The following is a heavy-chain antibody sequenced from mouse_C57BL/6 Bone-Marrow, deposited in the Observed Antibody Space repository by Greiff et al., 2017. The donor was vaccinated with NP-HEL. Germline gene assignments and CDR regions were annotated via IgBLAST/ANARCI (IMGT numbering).Heavy chain of an antibody. J-gene: IGHJ4*01. Sequence: EVQVVESGGGLVQPGGSLTLSCAASGFTFSDYGMHWVRQAPEKGLEWVAYISSGSSTIYYADTVSGRVTISRDNAKNTLFLQITSLGAEDTAKYYCAKPYDEDYWGQGTSVTVSS. CDR2: ISSGSSTI. V-gene: IGHV5-17*01. D-gene: IGHD2-3*01. CDR1: GFTFSDYG. CDR3: AKPYDEDY.